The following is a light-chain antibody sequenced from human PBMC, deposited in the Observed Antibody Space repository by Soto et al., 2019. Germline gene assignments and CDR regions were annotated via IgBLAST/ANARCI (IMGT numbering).Light chain of an antibody. Sequence: QSVLTQPASVSGSPGQSSTISCTGTNSDVGGYNFVSWFQQHPGKAPKLMIFEVNNRPSGVSNRFSGSKSGYTASLTISRLQAEDEADYYCGSHTSSTTRPFVFGTGTKVTVL. CDR3: GSHTSSTTRPFV. J-gene: IGLJ1*01. CDR2: EVN. V-gene: IGLV2-14*01. CDR1: NSDVGGYNF.